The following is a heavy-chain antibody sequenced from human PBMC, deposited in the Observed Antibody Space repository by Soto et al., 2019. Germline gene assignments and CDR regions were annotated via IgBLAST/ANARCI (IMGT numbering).Heavy chain of an antibody. V-gene: IGHV3-73*01. CDR1: GVTFNGSA. CDR2: IRSKANSYAT. CDR3: SNDRYDSSDYYFVPDI. D-gene: IGHD3-22*01. Sequence: GGSLKLSCAASGVTFNGSAMHWVRQDSGKGLEWVGRIRSKANSYATAYAASVKGRFTISRDSSKNTLYLQANSLRAEDTAVYYFSNDRYDSSDYYFVPDIWGQGTMVTVSS. J-gene: IGHJ3*02.